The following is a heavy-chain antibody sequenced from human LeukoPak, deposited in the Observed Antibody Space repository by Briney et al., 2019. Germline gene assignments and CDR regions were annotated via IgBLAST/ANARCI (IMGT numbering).Heavy chain of an antibody. CDR1: GLTFTSHG. CDR3: ARDRAVSWLDS. V-gene: IGHV3-33*05. Sequence: GRSLRLSCAASGLTFTSHGLHWVRQAPGRGLEWLTFISLDGSRKSYADSVKGRFTFSRDDSKNTLYLEMNSLRAEDTATYYCARDRAVSWLDSWGLGTLVTVSS. D-gene: IGHD3-10*01. J-gene: IGHJ5*01. CDR2: ISLDGSRK.